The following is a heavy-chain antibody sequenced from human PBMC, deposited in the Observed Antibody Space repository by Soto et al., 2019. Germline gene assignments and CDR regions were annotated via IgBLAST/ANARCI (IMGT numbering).Heavy chain of an antibody. Sequence: GGSLRLSCVASGFTVSSNYMSWVRQAPGKGLDWVSIIYSGGNTYYTESVKGRFTISRDNSKNTLYLQMNSLRAEDTAVYYCARANYYDSREYYFGYWGLGTLVTVSS. CDR1: GFTVSSNY. CDR3: ARANYYDSREYYFGY. D-gene: IGHD3-22*01. CDR2: IYSGGNT. V-gene: IGHV3-66*01. J-gene: IGHJ4*02.